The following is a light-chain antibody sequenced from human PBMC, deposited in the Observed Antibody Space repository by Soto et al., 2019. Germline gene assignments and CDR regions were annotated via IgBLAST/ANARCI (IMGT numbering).Light chain of an antibody. V-gene: IGLV1-40*01. CDR3: QSFDNGVGHWV. Sequence: QSVLTQPPSVSGAPGQRVTISCTGISSDIGSYSFVHWYQQLPGTAPKLLIYGDTNRPSGVPDRFSASKSGTSASLVITGLQAEDGADDFCQSFDNGVGHWVFGGGTKVTVL. J-gene: IGLJ3*02. CDR2: GDT. CDR1: SSDIGSYSF.